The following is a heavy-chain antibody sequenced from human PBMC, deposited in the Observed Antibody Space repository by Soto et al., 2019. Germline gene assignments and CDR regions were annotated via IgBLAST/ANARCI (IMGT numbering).Heavy chain of an antibody. D-gene: IGHD6-6*01. Sequence: QVQLVQSGAEVKKPGASVKVSCKASGYTFTRYYIHWVRQAPGQGLEWMGIINPRGGSTTYAQKFQGRVTLTSDTSTSIAYMELSRLRSEDTAVYFCARDSIVARYYFDYWGQGTPVTVSS. CDR2: INPRGGST. V-gene: IGHV1-46*01. CDR3: ARDSIVARYYFDY. J-gene: IGHJ4*02. CDR1: GYTFTRYY.